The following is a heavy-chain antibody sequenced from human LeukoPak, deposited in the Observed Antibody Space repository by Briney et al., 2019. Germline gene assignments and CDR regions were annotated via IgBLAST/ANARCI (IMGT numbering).Heavy chain of an antibody. J-gene: IGHJ4*02. CDR3: ARERMYSGSGSTYPYYDY. V-gene: IGHV3-7*01. D-gene: IGHD3-10*01. CDR2: IKPDGSEK. Sequence: GGSLRLSCAASGFTFSSYWMSWIRQSPGKGLEWVANIKPDGSEKYFMDSVKGRFTISRDNAKNALYLEMNSLRAEDTAEYFCARERMYSGSGSTYPYYDYWGQGTLVTVSS. CDR1: GFTFSSYW.